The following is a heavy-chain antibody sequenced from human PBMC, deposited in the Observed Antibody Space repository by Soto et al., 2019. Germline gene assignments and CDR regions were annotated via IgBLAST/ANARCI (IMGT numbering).Heavy chain of an antibody. V-gene: IGHV5-10-1*01. CDR1: GYSFTSYW. D-gene: IGHD3-10*01. CDR2: IDPSDSYT. J-gene: IGHJ6*02. CDR3: ARDYYYGSGSYYPPYYYYGMDV. Sequence: GESLKISCKGSGYSFTSYWISWVRQMPGKGLEWMGRIDPSDSYTNYSPSFQGHVTISADKSISTAYLQWSSLKASDTAMYYCARDYYYGSGSYYPPYYYYGMDVWGQGTTVTVSS.